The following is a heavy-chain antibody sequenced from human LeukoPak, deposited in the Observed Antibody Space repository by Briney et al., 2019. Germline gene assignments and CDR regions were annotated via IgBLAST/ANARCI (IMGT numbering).Heavy chain of an antibody. J-gene: IGHJ4*02. V-gene: IGHV1-46*01. Sequence: ASVKDSCKASGYTFTSYYMHWVRQAPGQGLEWMGIINPSGGSTSYAQKFQGRVTMTTDTSTSTAYMELRSLRSDDTAVYYCASGTAAGTSIGTDYWGQGTLVTVSS. D-gene: IGHD6-13*01. CDR1: GYTFTSYY. CDR3: ASGTAAGTSIGTDY. CDR2: INPSGGST.